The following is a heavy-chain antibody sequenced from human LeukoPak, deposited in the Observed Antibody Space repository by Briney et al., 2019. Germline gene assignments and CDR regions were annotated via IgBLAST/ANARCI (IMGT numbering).Heavy chain of an antibody. Sequence: ASVKVSCKASGYPFTSYGITWVRQAPGQGLEWMGWISAYNGHTSYAQNLQGRVTMTTDTSTSTAYMELRSLRSDDTAVYDCAREEGSRFDYWGQGTLVTVSS. CDR2: ISAYNGHT. D-gene: IGHD6-13*01. J-gene: IGHJ4*02. V-gene: IGHV1-18*01. CDR3: AREEGSRFDY. CDR1: GYPFTSYG.